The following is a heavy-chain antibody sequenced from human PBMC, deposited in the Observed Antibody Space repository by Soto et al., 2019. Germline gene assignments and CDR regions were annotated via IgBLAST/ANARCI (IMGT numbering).Heavy chain of an antibody. J-gene: IGHJ3*02. CDR2: INPNSGGT. D-gene: IGHD6-13*01. Sequence: ASVKVSCKASGYTFTGYYMHWVRQAPGQGLEWMGWINPNSGGTNYAQKFQGWVTMTRDTSISTAYMELSRLRSDDAAVYYCARVILYSSSWHDAFDIWGQGTMVTVSS. CDR3: ARVILYSSSWHDAFDI. CDR1: GYTFTGYY. V-gene: IGHV1-2*04.